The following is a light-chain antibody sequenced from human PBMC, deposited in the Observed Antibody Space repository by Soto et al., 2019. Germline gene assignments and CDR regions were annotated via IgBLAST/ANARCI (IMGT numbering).Light chain of an antibody. V-gene: IGKV3-11*01. Sequence: EIVLTQSPATLSLSQVERATLSCMASQSVSSYLAWYQQKPGQAPRLLIYDASNRATGIPARFSGSGSGTDFTLTISSLEPEDFAVYYCQQRSNWPKTCGQGTKGDIK. CDR2: DAS. J-gene: IGKJ1*01. CDR1: QSVSSY. CDR3: QQRSNWPKT.